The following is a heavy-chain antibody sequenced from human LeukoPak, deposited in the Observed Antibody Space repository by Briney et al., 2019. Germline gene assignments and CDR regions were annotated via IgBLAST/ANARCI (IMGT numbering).Heavy chain of an antibody. CDR1: GGSFSGYY. J-gene: IGHJ4*02. Sequence: SETLSLTCAVHGGSFSGYYWSWIRQPPGKGLEWLGEINHSGSTNYNPSLKSRVTISVDTSKNQFSLKLSSVTAADTAVYYCARGRTWSGYFDYFDYWGQGTLVTVSS. CDR3: ARGRTWSGYFDYFDY. V-gene: IGHV4-34*01. CDR2: INHSGST. D-gene: IGHD3-3*01.